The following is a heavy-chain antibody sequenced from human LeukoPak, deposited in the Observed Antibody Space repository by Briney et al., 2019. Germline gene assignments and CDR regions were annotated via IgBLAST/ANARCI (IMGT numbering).Heavy chain of an antibody. J-gene: IGHJ5*02. Sequence: GGSLRLSCIGYGFSLSAYEFNWVRQAPGKGLKWISYINTGVRSAYYAGSVKGRFTISRDDANSAVHLEMNSLRAEDTAIYYCARETLNCGGDCFDHWGQGALVTVST. CDR2: INTGVRSA. D-gene: IGHD2-21*01. CDR3: ARETLNCGGDCFDH. CDR1: GFSLSAYE. V-gene: IGHV3-48*03.